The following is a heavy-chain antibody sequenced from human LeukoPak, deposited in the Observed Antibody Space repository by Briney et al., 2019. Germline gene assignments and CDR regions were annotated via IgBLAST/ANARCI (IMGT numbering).Heavy chain of an antibody. D-gene: IGHD2-15*01. J-gene: IGHJ5*02. Sequence: GGSLRLSCAASGFTFSSYGMHWVRQAPGKGLEWVAVIWYDGSNKYYADSVKGRFTISRDNSKNTLYLQMNSLRAEDTAVYYCARYCSGGSCRGGFDPWGQGTLVTVSS. CDR3: ARYCSGGSCRGGFDP. CDR2: IWYDGSNK. V-gene: IGHV3-33*01. CDR1: GFTFSSYG.